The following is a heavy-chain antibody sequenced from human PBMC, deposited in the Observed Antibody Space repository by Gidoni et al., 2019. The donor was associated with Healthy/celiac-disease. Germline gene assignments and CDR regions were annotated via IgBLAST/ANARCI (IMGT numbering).Heavy chain of an antibody. CDR3: AKDVGPYGSGRDAFDI. D-gene: IGHD3-10*01. CDR2: ISRSGGST. V-gene: IGHV3-23*01. Sequence: EVQLLASGGGLVQPWWSLRLSCAASGFTFSRYAMGWVRQAPGKGLECVSAISRSGGSTYYADSVKGRFTISRDNSKNTLYLQMNSLRAEDTAVYYCAKDVGPYGSGRDAFDIWGQGTMVTVSS. J-gene: IGHJ3*02. CDR1: GFTFSRYA.